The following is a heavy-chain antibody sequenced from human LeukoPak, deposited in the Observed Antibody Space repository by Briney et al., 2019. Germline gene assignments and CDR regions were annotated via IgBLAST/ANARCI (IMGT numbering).Heavy chain of an antibody. V-gene: IGHV3-11*01. CDR1: GFTFSDYY. Sequence: NPGGSLRLSCAASGFTFSDYYMSWIRQAPGKGLEWVSYISSSGSTIYYADSVKGRFTISRDNAKNSLYLQMNSLRAEDTAVYYCARDGGVGMGAYYYYYMDVWGKGTTVTISS. CDR3: ARDGGVGMGAYYYYYMDV. D-gene: IGHD3-16*01. CDR2: ISSSGSTI. J-gene: IGHJ6*03.